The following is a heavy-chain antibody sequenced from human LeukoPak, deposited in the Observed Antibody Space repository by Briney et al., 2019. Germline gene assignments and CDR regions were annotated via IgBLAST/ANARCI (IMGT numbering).Heavy chain of an antibody. J-gene: IGHJ4*02. CDR3: ARSYIAARRRRYYFDY. CDR1: GFIFSSYS. CDR2: ISSSSSPI. Sequence: GGSLRLSCGASGFIFSSYSMNWVRQAPGKGLEWVSYISSSSSPIYYADSVKGRFTISRDNAKNSLYLQMNSLRADDTAVYYCARSYIAARRRRYYFDYWGQGTLVTVSS. V-gene: IGHV3-48*01. D-gene: IGHD6-6*01.